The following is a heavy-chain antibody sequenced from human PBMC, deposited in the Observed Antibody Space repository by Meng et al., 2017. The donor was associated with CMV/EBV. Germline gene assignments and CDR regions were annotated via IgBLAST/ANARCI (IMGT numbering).Heavy chain of an antibody. Sequence: GGSLRLSYAASGFTFSSYAMHWVRQAPGKGLEWVAVISYDGSNKYYADSVKGRFTISRDNSKNTLYLQMNSLRAEDTAVYYCARGEIAVAAAIDYWGQGTLVTVSS. CDR1: GFTFSSYA. J-gene: IGHJ4*02. V-gene: IGHV3-30*04. D-gene: IGHD6-19*01. CDR2: ISYDGSNK. CDR3: ARGEIAVAAAIDY.